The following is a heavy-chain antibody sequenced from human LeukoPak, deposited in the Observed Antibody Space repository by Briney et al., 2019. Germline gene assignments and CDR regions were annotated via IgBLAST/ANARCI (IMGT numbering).Heavy chain of an antibody. CDR3: ARDRDPGPFDY. V-gene: IGHV1-69*13. J-gene: IGHJ4*02. CDR1: GGTFSSYA. CDR2: IIPIFGTA. D-gene: IGHD1-14*01. Sequence: ASVKVSCKASGGTFSSYAISWVRQAPGQGLEWMGGIIPIFGTANYAQKFQGRVTITADESTSTAYMELSSLRSGDTAVYYCARDRDPGPFDYWGQGTLVTVSS.